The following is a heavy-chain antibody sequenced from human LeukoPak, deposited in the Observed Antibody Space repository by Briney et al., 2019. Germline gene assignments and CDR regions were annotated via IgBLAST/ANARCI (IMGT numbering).Heavy chain of an antibody. J-gene: IGHJ4*02. CDR2: ISSSSSYI. CDR3: ARGGAVAGLDY. CDR1: GFTFSSYS. D-gene: IGHD6-19*01. V-gene: IGHV3-21*01. Sequence: GGSLRLSCAASGFTFSSYSMNWVRQAPGKGPEWVSSISSSSSYIYYADSVKGRFTISRDNAKNSLYLQMNSLRAEDTAVYYCARGGAVAGLDYWGQGTLVTVSS.